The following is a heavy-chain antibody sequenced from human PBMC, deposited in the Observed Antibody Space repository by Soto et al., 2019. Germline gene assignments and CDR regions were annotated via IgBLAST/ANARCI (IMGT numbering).Heavy chain of an antibody. D-gene: IGHD3-3*01. J-gene: IGHJ6*02. V-gene: IGHV3-30-3*01. Sequence: QVQLVESGGGVVQPGRSLRLSCAASGFTFSSYAMHWVRQAPGKGLEWVAVISYDGSNKYYADSVKGRFTISRDNYKTTLYLQMNSLRAEDTAVYYCAKGVKRRCLHYYGMDVWGQGTTVTVSS. CDR3: AKGVKRRCLHYYGMDV. CDR1: GFTFSSYA. CDR2: ISYDGSNK.